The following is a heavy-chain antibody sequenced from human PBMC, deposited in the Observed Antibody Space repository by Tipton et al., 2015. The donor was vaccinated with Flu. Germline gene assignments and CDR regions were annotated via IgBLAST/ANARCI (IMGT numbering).Heavy chain of an antibody. Sequence: QLVQSGGGVVQPGRSLRLSCAASGFTFSSYAMHWVRQAPGKGLEWVAVISYDGGNKYYADSVKGRFTISRDNSKNTLYLQMNSLRAEDTAVYYCARGGGYDSSGYPSYYYGMDVWGQGTTVTVSS. J-gene: IGHJ6*02. V-gene: IGHV3-30-3*01. D-gene: IGHD3-22*01. CDR1: GFTFSSYA. CDR3: ARGGGYDSSGYPSYYYGMDV. CDR2: ISYDGGNK.